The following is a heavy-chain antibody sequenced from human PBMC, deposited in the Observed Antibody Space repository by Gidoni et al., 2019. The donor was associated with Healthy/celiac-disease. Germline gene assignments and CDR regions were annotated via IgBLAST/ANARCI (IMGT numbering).Heavy chain of an antibody. CDR2: ISSSGSTI. CDR1: GFPFSSYE. J-gene: IGHJ4*02. D-gene: IGHD1-26*01. Sequence: EVQLVESGGGLVQPGGSLRLSCAASGFPFSSYEMNWVRQAPGKGLEGVSYISSSGSTIYYADSVKGRFTISRDNAKNSLYLQMNSLRAEDTAVYYCASTIVGATLGGYYFDYWGQGTLVTVSS. CDR3: ASTIVGATLGGYYFDY. V-gene: IGHV3-48*03.